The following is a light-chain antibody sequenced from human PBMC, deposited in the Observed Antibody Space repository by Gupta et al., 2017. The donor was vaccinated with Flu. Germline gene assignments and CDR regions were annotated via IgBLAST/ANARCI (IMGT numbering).Light chain of an antibody. CDR3: SSDTSSSNLV. Sequence: SALTQPAPVSGSPGPSITISCTGTSSDVGGYNYVSWYQQHPGKAPKLMIYEVSNRPSGVANRFSGSKSGNTASLTISGLQDEDEADYYCSSDTSSSNLVFGGGTKLTVL. J-gene: IGLJ2*01. V-gene: IGLV2-14*01. CDR2: EVS. CDR1: SSDVGGYNY.